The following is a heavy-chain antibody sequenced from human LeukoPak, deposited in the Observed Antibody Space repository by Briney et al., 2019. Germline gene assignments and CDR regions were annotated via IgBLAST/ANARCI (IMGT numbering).Heavy chain of an antibody. Sequence: SETLSLTCTVSGASVSGSPYYWGWIRQPPGKGLEWIGSIYSSGSTYYNASLQSRVTISIETSKNQISLRLNSVTAAYTAIYYCAKSGGYGLIDYWGQGTLVTVSS. CDR2: IYSSGST. J-gene: IGHJ4*02. V-gene: IGHV4-39*01. CDR1: GASVSGSPYY. D-gene: IGHD1-26*01. CDR3: AKSGGYGLIDY.